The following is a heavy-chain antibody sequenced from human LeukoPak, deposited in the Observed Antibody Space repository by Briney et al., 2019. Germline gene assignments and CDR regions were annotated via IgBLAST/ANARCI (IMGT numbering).Heavy chain of an antibody. CDR1: GFTFSSYA. V-gene: IGHV3-30-3*01. J-gene: IGHJ4*02. CDR3: ARAEYYYGSGSYCY. Sequence: GGSLRLSCAASGFTFSSYAMHWVRQAPGKGLEWVAVISYDGSNKYYADSMKGRFTISRDNSKNTLYLQMNSLRAEDTAVYYCARAEYYYGSGSYCYWGQGTLVTVSS. D-gene: IGHD3-10*01. CDR2: ISYDGSNK.